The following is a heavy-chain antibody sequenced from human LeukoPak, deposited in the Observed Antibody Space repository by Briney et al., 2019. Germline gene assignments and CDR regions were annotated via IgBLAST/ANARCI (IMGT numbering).Heavy chain of an antibody. V-gene: IGHV1-8*01. J-gene: IGHJ6*03. CDR1: GYTFTSYD. D-gene: IGHD2-2*01. CDR2: MNPNSGNT. Sequence: SVKVSCKASGYTFTSYDINWVRQATGQGLEWMGWMNPNSGNTGYAQKFQGRVTMTRNTSISTAYIEVSSLRSEDTAVYYCARRARDCSRTSCFNYYYYTDVWGKGTTVTVSS. CDR3: ARRARDCSRTSCFNYYYYTDV.